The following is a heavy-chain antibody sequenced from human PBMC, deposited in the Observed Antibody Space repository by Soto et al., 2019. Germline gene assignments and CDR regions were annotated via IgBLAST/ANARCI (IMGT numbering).Heavy chain of an antibody. CDR3: ARQKGASLRYFDWLAGMDV. D-gene: IGHD3-9*01. V-gene: IGHV4-59*08. CDR1: GGSISSYY. J-gene: IGHJ6*02. CDR2: IYYSGST. Sequence: SEPLSVTCTVPGGSISSYYWSWIRQPRGKGLEWIGYIYYSGSTNYNPSFQGQVTISADKSISTAYLQWSSLKASDTAMYYCARQKGASLRYFDWLAGMDVWGQGTTVTVSS.